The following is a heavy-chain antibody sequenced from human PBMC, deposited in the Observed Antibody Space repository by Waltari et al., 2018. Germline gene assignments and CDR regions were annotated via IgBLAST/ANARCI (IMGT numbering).Heavy chain of an antibody. CDR2: INHSGSP. J-gene: IGHJ4*02. Sequence: QVQLQQWGAGLLKPSETLSLTCAVYGGSFSGYYWSWIRQPPGKGLEWIGEINHSGSPNYNPSLKSRVTISVDTSKNQFSLKLSSVTAADTAVYYCARGLGLRFLEWLYDYWGQGTLVTVSS. CDR3: ARGLGLRFLEWLYDY. V-gene: IGHV4-34*01. D-gene: IGHD3-3*01. CDR1: GGSFSGYY.